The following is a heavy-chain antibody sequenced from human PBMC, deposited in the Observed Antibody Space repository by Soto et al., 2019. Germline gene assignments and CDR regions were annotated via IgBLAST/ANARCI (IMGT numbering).Heavy chain of an antibody. J-gene: IGHJ5*02. CDR1: GGSISGYY. CDR3: SMTVTTLYIWFDP. Sequence: QVQLQESGPGLVKPSETLSLTCTVSGGSISGYYWSWIRQSPEKGLEWIGHVYYSESTKYNPSLKSRVTISVDTSKNQFSLNLRSVTAADTAVYYCSMTVTTLYIWFDPWGQGILVTVSS. V-gene: IGHV4-59*08. D-gene: IGHD4-4*01. CDR2: VYYSEST.